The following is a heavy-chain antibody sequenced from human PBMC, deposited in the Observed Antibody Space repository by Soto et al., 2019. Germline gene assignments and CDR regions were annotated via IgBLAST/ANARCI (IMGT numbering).Heavy chain of an antibody. V-gene: IGHV1-8*01. CDR2: MNPNSGNT. J-gene: IGHJ6*02. D-gene: IGHD3-22*01. CDR1: GYTFTSYD. CDR3: ARGRHSSGYIRIIGYYGMDV. Sequence: ASVKVSCKASGYTFTSYDINWVRQATGQGLEWMGWMNPNSGNTGYAQKFQGRVTMTRNTSISTAYMELSSLRSEDTAVYYCARGRHSSGYIRIIGYYGMDVWGQGTTVTVSS.